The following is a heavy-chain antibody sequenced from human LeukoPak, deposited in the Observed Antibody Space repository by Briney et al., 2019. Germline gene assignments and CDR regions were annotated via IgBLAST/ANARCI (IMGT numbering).Heavy chain of an antibody. Sequence: PGGSLRLSCAASGFTFSIYGMHWVRQAPGKGLEWVAVISYDGSKNYFADSVKGRFTISRDNSKNTLYLLMNSLRAEDTAVYYCARGDGSENWGQGTLVTVSS. D-gene: IGHD3-10*01. J-gene: IGHJ4*02. CDR2: ISYDGSKN. CDR1: GFTFSIYG. V-gene: IGHV3-30*03. CDR3: ARGDGSEN.